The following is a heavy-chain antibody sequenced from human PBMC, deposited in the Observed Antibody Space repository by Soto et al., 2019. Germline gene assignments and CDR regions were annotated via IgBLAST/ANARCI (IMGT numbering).Heavy chain of an antibody. J-gene: IGHJ4*02. V-gene: IGHV3-74*01. Sequence: GGSLRLSCAASGFTFSSYWMEWVRQAPGKGLVWVSRINSDGSSTSYADSVKGRFTISRDNAKNTLYLQMNSLRAEDTAVYYCARDGKGVAVTFDSWGQGTLVTVSS. CDR2: INSDGSST. CDR1: GFTFSSYW. CDR3: ARDGKGVAVTFDS. D-gene: IGHD6-19*01.